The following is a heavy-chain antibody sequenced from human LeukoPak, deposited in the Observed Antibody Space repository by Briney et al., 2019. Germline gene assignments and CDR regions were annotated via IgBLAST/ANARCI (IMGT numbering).Heavy chain of an antibody. CDR2: IRSDGSNK. J-gene: IGHJ6*03. CDR3: ARVSPEITMVRGSERYYYYYMDV. V-gene: IGHV3-30*02. D-gene: IGHD3-10*01. CDR1: GFTFSSYD. Sequence: GGSLRLSCAASGFTFSSYDMHWVRQAPGKGLEWVAFIRSDGSNKYYADSVKGRFTISRDNSKNTLYLQMNSLRAEDTAVYYCARVSPEITMVRGSERYYYYYMDVWGKGTTVSVSS.